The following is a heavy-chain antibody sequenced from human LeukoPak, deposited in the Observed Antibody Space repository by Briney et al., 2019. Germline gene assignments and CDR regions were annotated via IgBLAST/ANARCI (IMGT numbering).Heavy chain of an antibody. V-gene: IGHV3-30-3*01. Sequence: GGSLRLSCAASGFTFSSYAMHWVRQAPGKGLEWVAVISYDGSNKYYADSVKGRFTISRDNSKNTLYLQMNSLRAEDTAVYYCARVDDSSGYYYERARESPTRGDYWGQGTLVTVSS. CDR3: ARVDDSSGYYYERARESPTRGDY. D-gene: IGHD3-22*01. J-gene: IGHJ4*02. CDR1: GFTFSSYA. CDR2: ISYDGSNK.